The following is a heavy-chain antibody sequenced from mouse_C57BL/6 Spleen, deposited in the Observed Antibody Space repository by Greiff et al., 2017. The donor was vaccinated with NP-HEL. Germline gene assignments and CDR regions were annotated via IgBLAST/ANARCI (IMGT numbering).Heavy chain of an antibody. V-gene: IGHV1-26*01. CDR1: GYTFTDYY. D-gene: IGHD2-1*01. CDR3: ARVIYYGNDY. J-gene: IGHJ2*01. CDR2: INPNNGGT. Sequence: VQLQQSGPELVKPGASVKISCKASGYTFTDYYMNWVKQSHGKSLEWIGDINPNNGGTSYNQKFKGKATLTVDKSSSTAYMELRSLTSEDSAVYYCARVIYYGNDYWGKGTTLTVSS.